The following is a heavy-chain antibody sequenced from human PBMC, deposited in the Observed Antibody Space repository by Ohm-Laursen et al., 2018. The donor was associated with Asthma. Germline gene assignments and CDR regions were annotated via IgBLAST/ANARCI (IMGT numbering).Heavy chain of an antibody. Sequence: ASSVKVSCKVSGYSVTSYAFSWVRQAPGQRPEWMGWIYIANTNYAPKFRDRVTMTTDTSTNTLYMELRRLKSDDTAVYYCVRDVVDRFDDWGQGSLVIVSS. D-gene: IGHD2-21*01. J-gene: IGHJ4*02. CDR1: GYSVTSYA. CDR3: VRDVVDRFDD. CDR2: IYIANT. V-gene: IGHV1-18*01.